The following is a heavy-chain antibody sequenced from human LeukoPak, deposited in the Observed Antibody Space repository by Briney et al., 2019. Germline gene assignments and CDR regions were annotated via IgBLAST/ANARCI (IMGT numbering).Heavy chain of an antibody. J-gene: IGHJ4*02. CDR1: DITFRTFG. CDR3: ARDPGEIRWYHYFDY. CDR2: ISYDGSNK. V-gene: IGHV3-30*01. Sequence: GGSLRLSCAVSDITFRTFGIHWVRQAPGKGLEWVAVISYDGSNKYYADSVKGRFTISRDNSKNTLYLQMNSLRAEDTAVYYCARDPGEIRWYHYFDYWGQGTLVTVSS. D-gene: IGHD4-23*01.